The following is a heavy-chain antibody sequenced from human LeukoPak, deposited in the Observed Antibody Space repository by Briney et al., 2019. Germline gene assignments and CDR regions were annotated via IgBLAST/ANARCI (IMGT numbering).Heavy chain of an antibody. CDR3: ARFDSGGYDFDY. J-gene: IGHJ4*02. CDR1: GFTFSSYS. Sequence: PGGSLRLSCAASGFTFSSYSMNWVRQAPGKGLEWVSSISSSSSYIYYADSVKGRFTISRGNAKNSLYLQMNSLRAEDTAVYYCARFDSGGYDFDYWGQGTLVTVSS. D-gene: IGHD1-26*01. CDR2: ISSSSSYI. V-gene: IGHV3-21*01.